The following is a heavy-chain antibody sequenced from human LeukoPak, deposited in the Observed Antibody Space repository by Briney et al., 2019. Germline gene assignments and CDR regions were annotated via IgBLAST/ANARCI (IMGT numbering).Heavy chain of an antibody. CDR2: INPNSGGT. V-gene: IGHV1-2*02. CDR3: AREYYDFWSGYPVGRPDY. D-gene: IGHD3-3*01. CDR1: GGTFSSFA. J-gene: IGHJ4*02. Sequence: GASVKVSCKASGGTFSSFAISWVRQAPGQGLEWMGWINPNSGGTNYAQKFQGRVTMTRDTSISAAYMELSRLRSDDTAVYYCAREYYDFWSGYPVGRPDYWGQGTLVTVSS.